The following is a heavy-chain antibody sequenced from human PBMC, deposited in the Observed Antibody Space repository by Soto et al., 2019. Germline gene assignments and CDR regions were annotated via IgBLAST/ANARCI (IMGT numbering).Heavy chain of an antibody. CDR2: IYYSGST. CDR1: GGSKSSYY. J-gene: IGHJ4*02. Sequence: SESLSVKCAVSGGSKSSYYWSWIRQPPGKGLEWIGYIYYSGSTNYNPSLKSRVTISVDTSKNQFSLKLSSVTAADTAVYYCASDRRTARPGGGDYFDYWGQGTLVTVSS. CDR3: ASDRRTARPGGGDYFDY. V-gene: IGHV4-59*01. D-gene: IGHD6-6*01.